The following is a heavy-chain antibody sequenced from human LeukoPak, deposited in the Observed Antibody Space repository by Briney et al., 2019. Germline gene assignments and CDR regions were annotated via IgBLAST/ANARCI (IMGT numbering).Heavy chain of an antibody. CDR2: ISSSSSYI. Sequence: GGSLRLSCAASGFTFSSYSMNWVRQAPGKGLEWVSSISSSSSYIYYADSVKGRFTISRDNAKNSLYLQMNSLRAEDTAVYYCARVTSLTLVNWFDPWGQGTLVTVSS. CDR3: ARVTSLTLVNWFDP. CDR1: GFTFSSYS. V-gene: IGHV3-21*01. D-gene: IGHD2-8*02. J-gene: IGHJ5*02.